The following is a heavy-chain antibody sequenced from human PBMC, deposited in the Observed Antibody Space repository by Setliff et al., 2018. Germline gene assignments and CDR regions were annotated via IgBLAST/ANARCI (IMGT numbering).Heavy chain of an antibody. V-gene: IGHV4-30-4*01. J-gene: IGHJ4*02. CDR2: ISHGVST. CDR1: GASVTSFDYY. CDR3: ARTHCTTTSCFYFHY. Sequence: QTLSLTCTVSGASVTSFDYYWSWIRQPPGKGLEYIGHISHGVSTSYSPSLKSRLSISADTSKNQFSLKLTSVTAADTAVYYCARTHCTTTSCFYFHYWGQGTVVTVSS. D-gene: IGHD2-2*01.